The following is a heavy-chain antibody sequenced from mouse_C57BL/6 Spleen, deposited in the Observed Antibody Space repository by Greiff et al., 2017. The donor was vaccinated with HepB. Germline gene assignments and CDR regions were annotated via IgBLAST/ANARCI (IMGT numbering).Heavy chain of an antibody. V-gene: IGHV1-81*01. CDR3: ARWNYDYDPIPY. Sequence: VQLQQSGAELARPGASVKLSCKASGYTFPSYGISWVKQRTGQGLEWIGEIYPRSGNTYYNEKFKGKATLTADKSSSTAYMELRSLTSEDSAVYFCARWNYDYDPIPYWGQGTLVTVSA. CDR1: GYTFPSYG. J-gene: IGHJ3*01. CDR2: IYPRSGNT. D-gene: IGHD2-4*01.